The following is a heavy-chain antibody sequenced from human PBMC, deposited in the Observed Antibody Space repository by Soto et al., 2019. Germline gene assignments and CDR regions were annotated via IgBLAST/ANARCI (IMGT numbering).Heavy chain of an antibody. CDR2: IYHNGGT. CDR3: VRVKQLVPWYFDL. Sequence: QLQLQESGSGLVKPSQPLSLTCALSGDSISSGGFSWSWIRQPPGQGLEWIGYIYHNGGTYYNPSLKSRVTMSVDRSKTQFSLKLTSVTAADTAVYYCVRVKQLVPWYFDLWGRGALVTVSS. D-gene: IGHD6-6*01. J-gene: IGHJ2*01. CDR1: GDSISSGGFS. V-gene: IGHV4-30-2*01.